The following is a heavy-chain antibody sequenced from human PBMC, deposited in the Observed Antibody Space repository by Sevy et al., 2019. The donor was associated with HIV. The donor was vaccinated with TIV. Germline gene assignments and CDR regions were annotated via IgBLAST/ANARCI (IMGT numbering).Heavy chain of an antibody. CDR2: LSFGCGEI. CDR3: AREGCTKPHDY. Sequence: GGSLRLSCAASAFTFSKYSMSWVRQPPGKGLEWVSTLSFGCGEINYADSVKGRFTISRDNSKSSVYLQMNNLRPEDTAGYYWAREGCTKPHDYWGQGTLVTVSS. D-gene: IGHD2-8*01. V-gene: IGHV3-23*01. CDR1: AFTFSKYS. J-gene: IGHJ4*02.